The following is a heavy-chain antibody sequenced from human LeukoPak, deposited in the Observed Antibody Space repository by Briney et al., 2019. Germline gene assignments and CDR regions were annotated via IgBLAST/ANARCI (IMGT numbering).Heavy chain of an antibody. V-gene: IGHV3-53*01. CDR3: ASKLRFWGDYYMDV. Sequence: GGSLRLSCAASGLTVSSNYMSWVRQAPGKGLEWVSVIFSGGDTYYPDSVKGRLSISRDSSKNTLYLQMNSLRAEDTAVYYCASKLRFWGDYYMDVWGKGTTVTVSS. CDR1: GLTVSSNY. CDR2: IFSGGDT. D-gene: IGHD3-3*01. J-gene: IGHJ6*03.